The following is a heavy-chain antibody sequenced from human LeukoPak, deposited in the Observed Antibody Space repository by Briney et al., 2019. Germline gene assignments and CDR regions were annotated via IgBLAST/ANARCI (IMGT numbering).Heavy chain of an antibody. CDR1: GFTFSSYA. D-gene: IGHD1-1*01. CDR3: ARCTTGRTFGSLREIKRSREIDY. Sequence: GGSLRLSCAAPGFTFSSYAMSWVRQAPGKGLEWVSAISGSGGSTYYADSVKGRFTISRDNSKNTLYLQMNSLRVEDTAVYYCARCTTGRTFGSLREIKRSREIDYWGQGTLVTVSS. J-gene: IGHJ4*02. V-gene: IGHV3-23*01. CDR2: ISGSGGST.